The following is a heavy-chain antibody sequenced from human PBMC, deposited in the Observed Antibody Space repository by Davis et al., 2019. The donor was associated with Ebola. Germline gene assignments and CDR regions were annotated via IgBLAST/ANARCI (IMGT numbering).Heavy chain of an antibody. CDR2: INPNSGGT. CDR1: GYTFTGYY. D-gene: IGHD6-13*01. Sequence: ASVKVSCKASGYTFTGYYMHWVRQAPGQGLEWMGWINPNSGGTNYAQKFQGWVTMTRDTSIRTAYMELSRLRSDDTAVYCCARDKALVGRGYGMDVWGQGTTVTVSS. V-gene: IGHV1-2*04. CDR3: ARDKALVGRGYGMDV. J-gene: IGHJ6*02.